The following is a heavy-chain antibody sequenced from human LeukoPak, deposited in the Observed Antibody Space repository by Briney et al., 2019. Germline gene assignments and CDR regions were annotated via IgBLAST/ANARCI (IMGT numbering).Heavy chain of an antibody. J-gene: IGHJ4*02. V-gene: IGHV3-21*01. Sequence: SISSSGSYIYYADSVKGRFTISRDNAKNSLYLQMNSLRAEDTAVYYCARHEVATTNNNFDYWGQGTLVTVSS. CDR2: ISSSGSYI. CDR3: ARHEVATTNNNFDY. D-gene: IGHD5-12*01.